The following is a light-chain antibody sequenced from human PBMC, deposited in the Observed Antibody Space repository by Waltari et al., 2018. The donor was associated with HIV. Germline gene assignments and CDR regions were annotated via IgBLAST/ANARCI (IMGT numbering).Light chain of an antibody. J-gene: IGLJ2*01. CDR2: GDD. Sequence: NFMLTQPHSVSESPGKTVTISCTRSSGSIASNYVQWYQQRPGSAPTTVIYGDDQRPSGVPDGFSGCIDSSSNAASLPISGLKTEKAADYYCQSFESSNHVLFGGGTKLTVL. V-gene: IGLV6-57*03. CDR1: SGSIASNY. CDR3: QSFESSNHVL.